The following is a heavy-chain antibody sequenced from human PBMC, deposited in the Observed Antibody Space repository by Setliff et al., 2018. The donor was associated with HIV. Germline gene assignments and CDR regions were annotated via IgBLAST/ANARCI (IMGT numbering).Heavy chain of an antibody. CDR2: IDSDGSDT. V-gene: IGHV3-74*01. Sequence: RLSCAASGLTFSNYWMHWVRQAPGKGLEWVSRIDSDGSDTNYADSVRGRFTISRDNAKNTVYLQLTSLRAEDTAVYYCARGPQYNFWGGYLGLWGQGTLVTVSS. D-gene: IGHD3-3*01. CDR3: ARGPQYNFWGGYLGL. J-gene: IGHJ4*02. CDR1: GLTFSNYW.